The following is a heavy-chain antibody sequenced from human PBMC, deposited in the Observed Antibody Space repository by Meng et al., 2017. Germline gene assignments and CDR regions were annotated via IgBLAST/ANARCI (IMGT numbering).Heavy chain of an antibody. CDR1: GFIFSNYE. CDR2: ITKDGSRK. Sequence: VESWGDWVPPGRSRTRSCEASGFIFSNYEMHWVRQAPGKGLEWVACITKDGSRKYYLGSVRGRFTIYRDNSKNTLYLEMNSLRSEDTALYYCARDFDYWGQGTLVTVSS. CDR3: ARDFDY. V-gene: IGHV3-30*16. J-gene: IGHJ4*02.